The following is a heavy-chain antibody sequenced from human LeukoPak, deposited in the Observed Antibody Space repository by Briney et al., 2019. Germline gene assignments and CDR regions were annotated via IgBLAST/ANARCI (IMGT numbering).Heavy chain of an antibody. V-gene: IGHV4-34*01. CDR1: GGSFSGYY. CDR2: INHSGST. CDR3: ASGPRRPTFDY. J-gene: IGHJ4*02. Sequence: SETLSLTCAVYGGSFSGYYWSWIRQPPGKGLEWIGEINHSGSTNYNPSLKSRVTISVDTSKNQFSLKLSSVTAADTAVYYCASGPRRPTFDYWGRGTLVTVTS.